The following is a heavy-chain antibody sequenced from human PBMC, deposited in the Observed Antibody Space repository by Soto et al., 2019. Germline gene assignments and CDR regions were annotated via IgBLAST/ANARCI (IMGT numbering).Heavy chain of an antibody. Sequence: QVQLQQWGAGLLKPSETLSLTCAAYGGFVSSGSYYWSWIRQPPAKGLEWIGEMSHSGGTHFNPYLQSRVTISVDTSKNQFSLKMSSVTAADTALYYCARVERGTATTVVDAFDIWGPGTMVTVSS. D-gene: IGHD1-1*01. V-gene: IGHV4-34*01. CDR2: MSHSGGT. J-gene: IGHJ3*02. CDR3: ARVERGTATTVVDAFDI. CDR1: GGFVSSGSYY.